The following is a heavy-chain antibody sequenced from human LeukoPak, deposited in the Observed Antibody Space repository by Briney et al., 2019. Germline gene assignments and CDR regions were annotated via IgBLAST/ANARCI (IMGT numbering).Heavy chain of an antibody. Sequence: GGSLRLSCAASGFTFSSYAMSWVRQAPGKGLEWVSAISGSGGSTYYADSVNGRFTISRDNSKNTLYLQMNSLRAEDTAVYYCAKELFSGTYYGPGYWGQGTLVTVSS. CDR1: GFTFSSYA. CDR3: AKELFSGTYYGPGY. V-gene: IGHV3-23*01. D-gene: IGHD1-26*01. CDR2: ISGSGGST. J-gene: IGHJ4*02.